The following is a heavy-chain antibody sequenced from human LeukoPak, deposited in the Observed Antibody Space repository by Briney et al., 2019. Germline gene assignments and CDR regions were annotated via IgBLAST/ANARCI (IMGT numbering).Heavy chain of an antibody. CDR3: ASPSTNYDFWSGRYRSAFDI. V-gene: IGHV4-59*12. D-gene: IGHD3-3*01. Sequence: SETLSLTCTVSGGSISSYYWSWIRQPPGKGLEWIGYIYYSGSTNYNPSLKSRVTISVDTSKNQFSLKLSSVTAADTAVYYCASPSTNYDFWSGRYRSAFDIWGQGTMVTVSS. CDR1: GGSISSYY. CDR2: IYYSGST. J-gene: IGHJ3*02.